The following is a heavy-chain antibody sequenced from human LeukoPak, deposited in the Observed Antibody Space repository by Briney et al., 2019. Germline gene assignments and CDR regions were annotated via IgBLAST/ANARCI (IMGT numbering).Heavy chain of an antibody. CDR1: GGSFSGYY. J-gene: IGHJ4*02. D-gene: IGHD3-10*01. CDR3: ARLSRIRTYYYGSGSYYNQGNFFDY. V-gene: IGHV4-34*01. Sequence: SETLSLTCAVYGGSFSGYYWSWIRQPPGKGLEWIGEINHSGSTNYNPSLKSRVTISVDTSKNQFSLKLSSVTAADTAVYYCARLSRIRTYYYGSGSYYNQGNFFDYWGQGTLVTVSS. CDR2: INHSGST.